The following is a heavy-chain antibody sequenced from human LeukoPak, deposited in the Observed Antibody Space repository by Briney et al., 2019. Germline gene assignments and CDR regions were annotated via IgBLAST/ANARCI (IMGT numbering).Heavy chain of an antibody. D-gene: IGHD2-15*01. V-gene: IGHV1-2*02. CDR1: GYTFTGYY. Sequence: ASVKVSCKASGYTFTGYYMHWVRQAPGQGLEWMGWINPNSGGTNYAQKFQGGVTMTRDTSISTAYMELSRLRSDDTAVYYCARVVGVAASAGVHYYYYMDVWGKGTTVTVSS. J-gene: IGHJ6*03. CDR2: INPNSGGT. CDR3: ARVVGVAASAGVHYYYYMDV.